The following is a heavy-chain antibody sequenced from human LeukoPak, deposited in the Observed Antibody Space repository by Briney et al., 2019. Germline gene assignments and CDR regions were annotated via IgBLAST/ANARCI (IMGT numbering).Heavy chain of an antibody. CDR2: ISSSSSDI. CDR1: GFTFSSYT. CDR3: ARVVPGTGFFY. D-gene: IGHD2-8*02. V-gene: IGHV3-21*01. J-gene: IGHJ4*02. Sequence: GGSLRLSCAASGFTFSSYTMHWVRQAPGKGLEWVSSISSSSSDIYYADSVKGRFTISRDNAKNLLYLQMNSLRAEDTAVYYCARVVPGTGFFYWGQGTLVTVSS.